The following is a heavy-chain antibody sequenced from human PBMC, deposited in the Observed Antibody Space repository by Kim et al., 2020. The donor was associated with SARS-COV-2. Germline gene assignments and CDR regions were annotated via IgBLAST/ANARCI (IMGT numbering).Heavy chain of an antibody. D-gene: IGHD3-10*01. Sequence: SRVTRSVDTSKNQFSLKLSSVTAADTAVYYCARDRGYYGSGRNYYSGMDVWGQGTTVTVSS. V-gene: IGHV4-39*07. CDR3: ARDRGYYGSGRNYYSGMDV. J-gene: IGHJ6*02.